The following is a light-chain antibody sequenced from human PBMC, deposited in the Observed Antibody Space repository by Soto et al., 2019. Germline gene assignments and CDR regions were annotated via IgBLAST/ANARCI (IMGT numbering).Light chain of an antibody. CDR3: QKYGSSGT. J-gene: IGKJ1*01. CDR2: GAS. CDR1: QSVSNNY. V-gene: IGKV3-20*01. Sequence: EIVLTQSPGTLSLSPGERATLSCRASQSVSNNYLAWYQQKPGQAPRLLIYGASSRATGIPDRFSGSGSGTDFTLTISRLEPEDFAVYYCQKYGSSGTLGQGTKVDIK.